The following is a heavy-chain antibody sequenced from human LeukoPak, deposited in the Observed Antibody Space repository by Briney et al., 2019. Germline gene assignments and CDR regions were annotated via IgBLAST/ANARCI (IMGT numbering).Heavy chain of an antibody. D-gene: IGHD6-25*01. CDR2: IYYSGST. CDR1: GGSISSYY. V-gene: IGHV4-59*08. J-gene: IGHJ3*02. Sequence: PSATLSLTCTVSGGSISSYYWSWIRQPPGKGLEWLGYIYYSGSTNYNPSLKSRVTLSVDTSKKQFTLKLSSVTAADTAVYYCARHGYSSGGIHAFDIWGQGTMVTVSS. CDR3: ARHGYSSGGIHAFDI.